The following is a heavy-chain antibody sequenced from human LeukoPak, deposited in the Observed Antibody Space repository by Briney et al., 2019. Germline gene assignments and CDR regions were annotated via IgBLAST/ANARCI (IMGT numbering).Heavy chain of an antibody. CDR2: ISNNGTT. D-gene: IGHD3-9*01. CDR1: GGSITSYF. J-gene: IGHJ5*02. V-gene: IGHV4-59*01. CDR3: ARDISASRGNWFDP. Sequence: SETLSLTCSVSGGSITSYFVSWLRQSPGKGLDWIGYISNNGTTNYNPSLKSRVTISVDTSKRQFSLRLSSVSAADTAIYYCARDISASRGNWFDPWGQGILVTVSS.